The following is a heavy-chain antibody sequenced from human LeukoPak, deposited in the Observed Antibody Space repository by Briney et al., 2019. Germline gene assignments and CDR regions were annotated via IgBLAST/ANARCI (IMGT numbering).Heavy chain of an antibody. J-gene: IGHJ4*02. CDR3: AKIVYYYDSSGYLDY. V-gene: IGHV3-74*01. Sequence: PGGSLRLSCVASGFTFSSYWMHWVRQAPGKGLVWVSRMNSDGSSTSYADSVKGRFTISRDNSKNTLYLQMNSLRAEDTAVYYCAKIVYYYDSSGYLDYWGQGTLVTVSS. CDR1: GFTFSSYW. CDR2: MNSDGSST. D-gene: IGHD3-22*01.